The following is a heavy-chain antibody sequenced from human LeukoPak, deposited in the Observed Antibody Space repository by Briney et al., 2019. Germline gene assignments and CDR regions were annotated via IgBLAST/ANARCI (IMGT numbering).Heavy chain of an antibody. CDR2: ISAYNGNT. J-gene: IGHJ4*02. CDR1: GYTFTSYG. V-gene: IGHV1-18*01. D-gene: IGHD3-16*01. CDR3: ARSDVLYASQGEARYFNH. Sequence: ASVKVSCKASGYTFTSYGISWVRQAPGQGLEWMGWISAYNGNTNYAQKLQGRATMTTDTSTSTAYMDLNSLRSDDTAVYYCARSDVLYASQGEARYFNHWGQGTLVTVSS.